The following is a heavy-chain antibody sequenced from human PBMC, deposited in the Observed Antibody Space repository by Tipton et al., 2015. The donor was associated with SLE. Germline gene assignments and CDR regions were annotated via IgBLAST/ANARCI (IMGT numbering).Heavy chain of an antibody. V-gene: IGHV3-7*03. D-gene: IGHD6-13*01. J-gene: IGHJ4*02. CDR3: ARTSYSSSWYPSFDY. CDR1: GFTFSSYW. CDR2: IKQDGSEE. Sequence: SLRLSCAASGFTFSSYWMSWVRQAQGLEWVANIKQDGSEEYYVDSVKGRFTISRDNAKNLLYLQMNSLRAEDTAVYYCARTSYSSSWYPSFDYWGQGTLVTVSS.